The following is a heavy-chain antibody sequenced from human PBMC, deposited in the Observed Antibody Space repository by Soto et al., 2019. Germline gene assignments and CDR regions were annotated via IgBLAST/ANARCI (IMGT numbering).Heavy chain of an antibody. D-gene: IGHD3-9*01. CDR3: EVTTGY. J-gene: IGHJ4*02. CDR2: VSPDSGNA. V-gene: IGHV1-8*01. Sequence: QVQVVQSKAEVKKPGASVKVSCKTSGYTFTDYDINWVRQAPGQGLEWMGWVSPDSGNAGYEQQFQGRVSMTSDTSTSTVYMELTSLRSEDTAVYFCEVTTGYWGQGTMVTVSS. CDR1: GYTFTDYD.